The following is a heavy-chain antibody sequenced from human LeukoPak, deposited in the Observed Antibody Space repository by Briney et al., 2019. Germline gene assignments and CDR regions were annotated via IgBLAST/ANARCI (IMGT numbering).Heavy chain of an antibody. CDR3: AIRIDPFDY. V-gene: IGHV4-34*01. CDR2: INHSGST. J-gene: IGHJ4*02. D-gene: IGHD3-3*02. Sequence: SETLSLTCAVYGGSFSGYYWSWIRQPPGKGLEWIGEINHSGSTTYNPSLKSRVTISVDTSKNQFSLKLSSVTAADTAMYYCAIRIDPFDYWGQGTLVTVSS. CDR1: GGSFSGYY.